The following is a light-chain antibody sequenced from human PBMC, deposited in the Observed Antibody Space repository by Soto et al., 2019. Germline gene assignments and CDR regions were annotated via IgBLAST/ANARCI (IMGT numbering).Light chain of an antibody. CDR3: QQSSNWPIT. J-gene: IGKJ5*01. Sequence: EIVLTQSPATLSLSPGESATLSCRASQSISRSYLAWYQQKPGQAPRLLIHAPSTRATGVPDRFSGSGSGTDFPLTISRLEPEDFAVYYCQQSSNWPITFGQGTRLEIK. CDR2: APS. V-gene: IGKV3D-20*02. CDR1: QSISRSY.